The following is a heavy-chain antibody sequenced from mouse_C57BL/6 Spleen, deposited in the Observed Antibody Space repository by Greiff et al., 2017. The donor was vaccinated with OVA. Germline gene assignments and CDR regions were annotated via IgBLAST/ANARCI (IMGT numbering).Heavy chain of an antibody. Sequence: QVQLQQPGAELVRPGSSVKLSCKASGYTFTSYWMHWVKQRPIQGLEWIGNIDPSDSETHYNQKFKDKATLTVDKSSSTAYMQLSSLTSEDSAVDYCARWGGNYSCYFDYWGQGTTLTVSS. D-gene: IGHD2-1*01. CDR2: IDPSDSET. CDR1: GYTFTSYW. CDR3: ARWGGNYSCYFDY. J-gene: IGHJ2*01. V-gene: IGHV1-52*01.